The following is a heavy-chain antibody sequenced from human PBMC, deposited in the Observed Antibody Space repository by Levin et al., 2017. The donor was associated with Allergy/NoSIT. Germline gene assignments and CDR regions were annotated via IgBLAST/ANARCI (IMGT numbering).Heavy chain of an antibody. CDR3: AGGEYFVCSGNWFDP. D-gene: IGHD3-10*02. CDR1: GGSVTSGPYY. V-gene: IGHV4-61*01. J-gene: IGHJ5*02. Sequence: SETLSLTCTVSGGSVTSGPYYWIWIRQPPGKGLEWIGYINYSGGTKYNSSLKSRVTISLDTSKNQFSLKLSSMTAVDTVVYYCAGGEYFVCSGNWFDPWGQGTLVTVSS. CDR2: INYSGGT.